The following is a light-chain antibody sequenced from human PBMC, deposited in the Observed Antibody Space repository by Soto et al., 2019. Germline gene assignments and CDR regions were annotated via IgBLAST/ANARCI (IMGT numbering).Light chain of an antibody. V-gene: IGKV3-15*01. CDR1: QSVSGN. CDR2: VAS. J-gene: IGKJ4*01. CDR3: QQYNNWTLT. Sequence: EIVMTQSPATLSVSPGERATLSCRASQSVSGNLAWYQQKPGQPPRRLIYVASTRATGIPARFSGSGSGTEFTLAISSLQSEDFAVYYCQQYNNWTLTFGGGTKVEIK.